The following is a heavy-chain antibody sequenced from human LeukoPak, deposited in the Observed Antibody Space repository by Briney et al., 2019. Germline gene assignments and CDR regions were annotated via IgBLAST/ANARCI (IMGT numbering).Heavy chain of an antibody. Sequence: GGSLRLXCAVSGFTFSNYALSWVRQSPGKGLEWVSTIIGSGDSTAYADSAKGRFTISRDNSKNTLFLQMNSLRAEDTALYYCAKERRETSGSYYETFDYWGRGTLVTVSS. D-gene: IGHD1-26*01. CDR3: AKERRETSGSYYETFDY. V-gene: IGHV3-23*01. J-gene: IGHJ4*02. CDR2: IIGSGDST. CDR1: GFTFSNYA.